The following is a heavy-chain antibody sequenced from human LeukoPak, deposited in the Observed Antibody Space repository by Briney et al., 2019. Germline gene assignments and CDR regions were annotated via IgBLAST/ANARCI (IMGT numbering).Heavy chain of an antibody. CDR2: IYYSGST. CDR1: GDSISSYY. V-gene: IGHV4-59*08. Sequence: SETLSLTCTVSGDSISSYYWSWIRQPPGKGLEWIGFIYYSGSTNYNPSLKSRVTISVDTSKNQFSLKLSSVTAADTAVYYCARTCGGDCYADYWGQGTLVTVSS. D-gene: IGHD2-21*02. CDR3: ARTCGGDCYADY. J-gene: IGHJ4*02.